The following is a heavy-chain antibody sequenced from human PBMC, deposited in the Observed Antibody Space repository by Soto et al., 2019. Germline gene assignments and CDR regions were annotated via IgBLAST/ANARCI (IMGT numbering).Heavy chain of an antibody. CDR2: INSDGSST. CDR3: ARCRDSSGVCEY. Sequence: EVPLVESGGGLVQPGGSLRLSCAASGFTFSNYWMHWVRQVPGKGLVWVSRINSDGSSTTYAHSVKGRFTISRDNAKNTLYLQMNSLRAEDTAVYYCARCRDSSGVCEYWGQGTLVTASS. V-gene: IGHV3-74*01. D-gene: IGHD3-22*01. J-gene: IGHJ4*02. CDR1: GFTFSNYW.